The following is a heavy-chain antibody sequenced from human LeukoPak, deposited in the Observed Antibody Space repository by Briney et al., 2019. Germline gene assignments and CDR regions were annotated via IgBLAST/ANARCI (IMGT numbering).Heavy chain of an antibody. CDR1: GGSISSYY. Sequence: KPSETLSLTCTVSGGSISSYYWSWIRQPPGKGLEWIGYIYYSGSTNYNPSLKSRVTISVDTSKNQFSLKLSSVTAADTAVYYCARALYDSSGPLEWGQGTLVTVSS. CDR3: ARALYDSSGPLE. V-gene: IGHV4-59*01. D-gene: IGHD3-22*01. CDR2: IYYSGST. J-gene: IGHJ4*02.